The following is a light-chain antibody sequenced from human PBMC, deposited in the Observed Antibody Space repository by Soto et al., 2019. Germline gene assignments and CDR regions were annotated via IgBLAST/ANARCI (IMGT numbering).Light chain of an antibody. J-gene: IGKJ4*01. CDR1: QSVVYSSNNKNY. V-gene: IGKV4-1*01. CDR3: QQYYSSPLT. Sequence: DIVTTQSPDSLAVSLGERATINCKSSQSVVYSSNNKNYLAWYQQKPGQPPKLLIYWASTRESGVPDRFGGSGSGTDFTLTISSLQAEDVAVYYCQQYYSSPLTFGGGTKVDIK. CDR2: WAS.